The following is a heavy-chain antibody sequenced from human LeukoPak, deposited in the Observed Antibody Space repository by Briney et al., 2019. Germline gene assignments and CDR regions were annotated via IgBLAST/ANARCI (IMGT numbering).Heavy chain of an antibody. V-gene: IGHV3-7*04. J-gene: IGHJ3*02. CDR2: IKQDGSEK. Sequence: GRSLRLSCAASGFTFSSYAMHWVRQAPGKGLEWVANIKQDGSEKYYVDSVKGRFTISRDNAKNSLYLQMNSLRAEDTAVYYCARVGDFDAFDIWGQGTMVTVSS. CDR3: ARVGDFDAFDI. CDR1: GFTFSSYA. D-gene: IGHD4-17*01.